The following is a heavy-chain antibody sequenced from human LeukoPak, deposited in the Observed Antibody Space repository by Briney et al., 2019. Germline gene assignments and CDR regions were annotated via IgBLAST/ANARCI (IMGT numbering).Heavy chain of an antibody. Sequence: PGRSLRLSCAASGFSFSTYGMHWVRQAPGKGLEWVTFISYDGTNKYYADSVKGRFTITRDNSKNTLYLQMNSLRPEDTSMYYCAKDPRGAFSSWFAHWGQGTLDTVSS. CDR1: GFSFSTYG. V-gene: IGHV3-30*18. CDR3: AKDPRGAFSSWFAH. J-gene: IGHJ5*02. D-gene: IGHD2/OR15-2a*01. CDR2: ISYDGTNK.